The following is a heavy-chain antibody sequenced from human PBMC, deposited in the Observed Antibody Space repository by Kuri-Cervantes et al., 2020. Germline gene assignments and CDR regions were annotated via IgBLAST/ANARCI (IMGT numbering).Heavy chain of an antibody. D-gene: IGHD4-17*01. CDR3: ARDPTVTTGEYYFDY. CDR2: IYHSGST. V-gene: IGHV4-4*02. J-gene: IGHJ4*02. Sequence: SETLSLTCAVSGGSISSSNWWSWVRQPPGKGLEWIGEIYHSGSTNYNPSLESRVTISVDKSKNQFSLKLSSVTAADTAVYYCARDPTVTTGEYYFDYWGQGTLVTVSS. CDR1: GGSISSSNW.